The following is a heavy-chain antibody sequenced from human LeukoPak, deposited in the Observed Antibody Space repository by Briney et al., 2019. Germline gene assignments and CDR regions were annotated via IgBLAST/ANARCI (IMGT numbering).Heavy chain of an antibody. CDR2: IWYDGSEK. CDR3: ARGRGLGSGSYYYYFDS. V-gene: IGHV3-33*01. CDR1: GFIFSTHG. D-gene: IGHD3-22*01. J-gene: IGHJ4*02. Sequence: GTSLRLSCAASGFIFSTHGMHWVRQGPGWGLEWVAIIWYDGSEKYYADSVKGRFTISRDNSKNTLYLQMDSLRAEDTAVYYCARGRGLGSGSYYYYFDSWGQGTLVTVSS.